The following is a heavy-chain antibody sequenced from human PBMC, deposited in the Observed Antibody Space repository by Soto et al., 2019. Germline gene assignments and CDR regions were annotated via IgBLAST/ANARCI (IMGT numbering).Heavy chain of an antibody. CDR3: ARATIFGVADHQGLYYYGMDV. V-gene: IGHV3-48*03. Sequence: GGSLRLSCAASGFTFSSYEMNWVRQAPGKGLEWVSYISSSGSTIYYADSVKGRLTISRDNAKNSLYLQMNSLRAEDTAVYYCARATIFGVADHQGLYYYGMDVWGQGTTVTVSS. CDR1: GFTFSSYE. D-gene: IGHD3-3*01. J-gene: IGHJ6*02. CDR2: ISSSGSTI.